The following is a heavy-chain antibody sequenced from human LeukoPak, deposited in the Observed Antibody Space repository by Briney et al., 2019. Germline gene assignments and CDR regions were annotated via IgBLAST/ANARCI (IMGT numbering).Heavy chain of an antibody. CDR1: GFTFSSYW. Sequence: GGSLRLSCAASGFTFSSYWMSWVRQAPGKGLEWVANIKQDGSEKYYVDSVKGRFTISRDNAKNSLYLQMNSLRAEDTAVYYCARVPVVRAYYFDYWGQGTLVTVSS. D-gene: IGHD3-10*01. V-gene: IGHV3-7*01. CDR2: IKQDGSEK. J-gene: IGHJ4*02. CDR3: ARVPVVRAYYFDY.